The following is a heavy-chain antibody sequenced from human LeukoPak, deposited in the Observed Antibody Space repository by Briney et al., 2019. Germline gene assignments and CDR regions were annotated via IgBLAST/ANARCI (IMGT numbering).Heavy chain of an antibody. CDR3: ARGLKEDVTMIVVVHDAFDI. D-gene: IGHD3-22*01. J-gene: IGHJ3*02. CDR1: GYTFTGYY. Sequence: ASVKVSCKAAGYTFTGYYMHWVRQAPGQGLEWMGWINPNSGGTNYAQKFQGRVTMTRNTSISTAYMKLSSLRSEDTAVYYCARGLKEDVTMIVVVHDAFDIWGQGTMVTVSS. CDR2: INPNSGGT. V-gene: IGHV1-2*02.